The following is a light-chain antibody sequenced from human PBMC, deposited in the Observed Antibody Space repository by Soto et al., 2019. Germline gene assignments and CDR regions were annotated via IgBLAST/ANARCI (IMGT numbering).Light chain of an antibody. J-gene: IGKJ5*01. CDR1: QSVSSN. CDR3: QQYGYSPIT. V-gene: IGKV3-20*01. Sequence: EIVLTQSPGTLSLSPGEGATLSCRASQSVSSNLAWYQQKPGQAPRLLIYAASSRATGSPDRFSGGGSGTDFTLTISRLEPEDFAVYYCQQYGYSPITFGQGTRLEIK. CDR2: AAS.